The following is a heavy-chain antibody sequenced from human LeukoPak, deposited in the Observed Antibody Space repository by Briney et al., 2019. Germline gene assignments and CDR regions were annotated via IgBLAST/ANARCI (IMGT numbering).Heavy chain of an antibody. V-gene: IGHV1-2*02. CDR3: ARAPPASNYYYYMDV. CDR1: GYTFTGYY. Sequence: ASVKVSCKASGYTFTGYYMHWVRQAPGQGLEWMGWINPNSGGTNYAQKLQGRVTMTRDTSISTAYMELSRLRSDDTAVYYCARAPPASNYYYYMDVWGKGTTVTVSS. J-gene: IGHJ6*03. CDR2: INPNSGGT.